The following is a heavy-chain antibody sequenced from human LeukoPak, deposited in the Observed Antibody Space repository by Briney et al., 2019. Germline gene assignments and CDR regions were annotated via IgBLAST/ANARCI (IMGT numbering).Heavy chain of an antibody. V-gene: IGHV3-74*01. CDR2: IDDDGTDT. D-gene: IGHD4-17*01. J-gene: IGHJ4*02. CDR3: ARDSPLPYPTVDY. CDR1: GFTSGNYW. Sequence: GGSLRLSCVASGFTSGNYWMHWVRQAPGKGPEWVSRIDDDGTDTHYAVSVKGRFTISRDNAKNTLYLQMNSLRGEDTAVYYCARDSPLPYPTVDYWGQGTLVTVSS.